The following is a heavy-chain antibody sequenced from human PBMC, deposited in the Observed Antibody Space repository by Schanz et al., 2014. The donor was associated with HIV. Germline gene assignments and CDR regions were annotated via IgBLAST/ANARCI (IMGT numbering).Heavy chain of an antibody. D-gene: IGHD5-18*01. Sequence: QVQLVESGGGVVQPGRSLRLSCAASGFTFSSYAMHWVRQAPGKGLEWVAFISYDGNNEYYAASVKGRFTISRDNSKDTLYLEMNSLREDDTAVYSCARDLTGYFTMDAWGQGTTVTVYS. CDR2: ISYDGNNE. V-gene: IGHV3-30-3*01. CDR3: ARDLTGYFTMDA. J-gene: IGHJ6*02. CDR1: GFTFSSYA.